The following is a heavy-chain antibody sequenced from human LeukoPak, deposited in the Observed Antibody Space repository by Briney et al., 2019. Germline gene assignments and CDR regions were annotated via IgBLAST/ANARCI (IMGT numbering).Heavy chain of an antibody. J-gene: IGHJ5*02. CDR1: GGSISSSSYY. Sequence: SETLSLTCTVSGGSISSSSYYWGWIRQPPGKGLEWIGSIYYSGSTYYNPSLKSRVTISVDTSKNQFSLKLSSVTAADTAVYYCARHDAGWWFDPWGQGTLVTVSS. V-gene: IGHV4-39*01. CDR3: ARHDAGWWFDP. D-gene: IGHD1-1*01. CDR2: IYYSGST.